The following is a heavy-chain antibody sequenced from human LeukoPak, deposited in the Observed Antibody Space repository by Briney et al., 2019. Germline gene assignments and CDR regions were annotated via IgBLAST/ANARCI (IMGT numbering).Heavy chain of an antibody. D-gene: IGHD3-22*01. J-gene: IGHJ4*02. V-gene: IGHV3-23*01. CDR2: ISGSGGST. CDR3: AKDRDDSSGYDDY. Sequence: GGSLRLSCAASGFTFSSYAMSWVRQAPGKGLEWVSAISGSGGSTYYADSVKGRFTISRDNSKNTLYLQMDSLRVEDTAVYYCAKDRDDSSGYDDYWGQGTLVTVSS. CDR1: GFTFSSYA.